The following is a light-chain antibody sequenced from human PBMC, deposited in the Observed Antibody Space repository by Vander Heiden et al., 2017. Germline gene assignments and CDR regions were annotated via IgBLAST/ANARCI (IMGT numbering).Light chain of an antibody. CDR2: GKN. Sequence: SSELTQDPAVSVALGQTVRITCQGDSLRSYYASWYQQKPGQAPVLVIYGKNNRPAGIPDRFSGSSSGNTASLTITGAQAEDEADYYGNSRDSSGNRLFGGGTKLTVL. V-gene: IGLV3-19*01. CDR3: NSRDSSGNRL. CDR1: SLRSYY. J-gene: IGLJ2*01.